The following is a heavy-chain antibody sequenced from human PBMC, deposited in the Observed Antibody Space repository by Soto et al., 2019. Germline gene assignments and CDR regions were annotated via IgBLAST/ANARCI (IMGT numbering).Heavy chain of an antibody. D-gene: IGHD3-3*01. Sequence: PSETLSLTCAVYGGSFSGYYWSWIRQPPGKGLEWIGEINHSGSTNYNPSLKSRVTISVDTSKNQFSLKLSSVTAADTAVYYCARAAYDFWSGYYFRLNWFDPWGQGTLVTVS. CDR1: GGSFSGYY. V-gene: IGHV4-34*01. CDR2: INHSGST. J-gene: IGHJ5*02. CDR3: ARAAYDFWSGYYFRLNWFDP.